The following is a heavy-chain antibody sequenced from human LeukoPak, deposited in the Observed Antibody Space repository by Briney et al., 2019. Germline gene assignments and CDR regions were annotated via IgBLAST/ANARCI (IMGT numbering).Heavy chain of an antibody. J-gene: IGHJ4*02. V-gene: IGHV3-23*01. D-gene: IGHD5-12*01. Sequence: PGGSLRLSCAASGFTFSSYAMSWVRQAPGKGLEWVSGISGSGGSTYYADSVKGRFTISRDNSKNTLYLQMNSLRAEDTAVYCCAKDGREWPRSLDYWGQGTLVTVSS. CDR1: GFTFSSYA. CDR2: ISGSGGST. CDR3: AKDGREWPRSLDY.